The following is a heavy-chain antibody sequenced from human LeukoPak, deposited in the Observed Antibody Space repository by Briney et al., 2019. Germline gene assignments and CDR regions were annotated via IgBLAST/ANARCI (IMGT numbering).Heavy chain of an antibody. CDR2: IYHSGST. J-gene: IGHJ5*02. CDR1: GGSISSGGYS. D-gene: IGHD2-2*01. V-gene: IGHV4-30-2*01. CDR3: ARGNYCSSTSCYGFDP. Sequence: SQTLSLTCAVSGGSISSGGYSWSWIRQPPGKGLEWIGYIYHSGSTYYNPSLKSRVTISVDTSKNQFSLKLSSVTAADTAVYYCARGNYCSSTSCYGFDPWGQGTLVTVSS.